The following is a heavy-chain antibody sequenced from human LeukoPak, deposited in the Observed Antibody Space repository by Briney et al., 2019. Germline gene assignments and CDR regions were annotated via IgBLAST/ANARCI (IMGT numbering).Heavy chain of an antibody. CDR1: GGSISSSSYY. V-gene: IGHV4-39*07. Sequence: SETLSLTCTVSGGSISSSSYYWGWIRQPPGKGLEWIGSIYYSGSTYYNPSLKSRVTISVDTSKNQFSLKLSSVTAADTAVYYCARDGGMAVANLYYFDYWGQGTLVTVSS. D-gene: IGHD6-19*01. CDR2: IYYSGST. J-gene: IGHJ4*02. CDR3: ARDGGMAVANLYYFDY.